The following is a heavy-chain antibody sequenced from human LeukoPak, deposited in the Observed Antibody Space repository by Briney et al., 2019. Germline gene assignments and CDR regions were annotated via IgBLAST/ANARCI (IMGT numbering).Heavy chain of an antibody. Sequence: SVKVSCKAPGGTFSSYAISWVRQAPGQGLEWMGRIIPILGIANYAQKFQGRVTITADKSTSTAYTELSSLRSEDTAVYYCARGVPLTYYYDSSGYYFNWFDPWGQGTLVTVSS. J-gene: IGHJ5*02. D-gene: IGHD3-22*01. CDR1: GGTFSSYA. CDR2: IIPILGIA. V-gene: IGHV1-69*04. CDR3: ARGVPLTYYYDSSGYYFNWFDP.